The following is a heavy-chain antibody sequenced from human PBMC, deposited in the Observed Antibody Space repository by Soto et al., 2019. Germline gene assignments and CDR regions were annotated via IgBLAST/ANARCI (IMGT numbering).Heavy chain of an antibody. CDR1: GFTFTSSA. J-gene: IGHJ3*02. D-gene: IGHD3-22*01. CDR3: AADSPLIDYYDSSAFQYPPHASDI. Sequence: SVKVSCKASGFTFTSSAVQWVRQARGQRLEWIGWIVVGSGNTNYAQKFQERVTITREMSTSTAYMELSSLRSEDTAVYYCAADSPLIDYYDSSAFQYPPHASDIRG. V-gene: IGHV1-58*01. CDR2: IVVGSGNT.